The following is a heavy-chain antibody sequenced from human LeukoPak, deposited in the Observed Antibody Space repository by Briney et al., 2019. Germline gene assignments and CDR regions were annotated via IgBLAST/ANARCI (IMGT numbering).Heavy chain of an antibody. D-gene: IGHD3-10*01. CDR1: GFTFSSYG. CDR2: ISGSGGST. V-gene: IGHV3-23*01. Sequence: GGSLRLSCAASGFTFSSYGMSWVRQAPGKGLEWVSAISGSGGSTYYADSVKGRFTISRDNSKNTLYLQMNSLRAEDTAVYYCAKESAKFYYGPWYYYYMDVWGKGTTVTISS. CDR3: AKESAKFYYGPWYYYYMDV. J-gene: IGHJ6*03.